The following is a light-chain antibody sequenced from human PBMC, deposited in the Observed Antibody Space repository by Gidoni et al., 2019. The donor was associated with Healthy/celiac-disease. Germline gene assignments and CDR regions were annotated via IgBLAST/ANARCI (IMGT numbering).Light chain of an antibody. J-gene: IGKJ5*01. Sequence: EIVLTQAPATLSLSPGERATRSCSASQSVSSSLACYQQNPGQAPRLLLYEASTTATCIPARFIGHGSGTDFTLTISSLEPEDFAVYYCQQRSNWPSITFGQXTRLEIK. CDR1: QSVSSS. CDR3: QQRSNWPSIT. V-gene: IGKV3-11*01. CDR2: EAS.